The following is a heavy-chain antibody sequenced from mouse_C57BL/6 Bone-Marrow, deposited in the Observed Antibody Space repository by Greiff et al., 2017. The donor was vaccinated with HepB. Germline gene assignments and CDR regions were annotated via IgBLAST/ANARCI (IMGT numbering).Heavy chain of an antibody. V-gene: IGHV1-82*01. CDR1: GYAFSSSW. Sequence: QVQLQQSGPELVKPGASVKISCKASGYAFSSSWMNWVKQRPGKGLEWIGRIYPGDGDTNYNGKFKGKATLTADKSSSTAYMQLSSLTSEDSAVYFCALMVTTGDYAMDYWGQGTSVTVSS. CDR2: IYPGDGDT. D-gene: IGHD2-2*01. CDR3: ALMVTTGDYAMDY. J-gene: IGHJ4*01.